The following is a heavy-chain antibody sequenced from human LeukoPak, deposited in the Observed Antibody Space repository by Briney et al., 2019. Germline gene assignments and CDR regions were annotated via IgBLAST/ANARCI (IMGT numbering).Heavy chain of an antibody. CDR3: TREPEKSAMVRGVIPLSPTTTDA. CDR2: INKDGTEK. J-gene: IGHJ4*02. D-gene: IGHD3-10*01. V-gene: IGHV3-7*03. CDR1: RFTFSSYA. Sequence: GGSLRLSCAASRFTFSSYAMSWVRQAPGKGLEWVANINKDGTEKYCVDSVKGRFTISRDNAKNSLYLQMNSLKTEDTAVYYYTREPEKSAMVRGVIPLSPTTTDAWGQGTLVTVSS.